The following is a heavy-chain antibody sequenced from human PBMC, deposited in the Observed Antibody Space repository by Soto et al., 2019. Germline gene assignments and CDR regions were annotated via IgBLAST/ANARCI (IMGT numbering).Heavy chain of an antibody. J-gene: IGHJ4*02. CDR3: ARIRGWGWLGPNDY. Sequence: QVTLKESGPVLVNPTETLTLTCTVPGFSLSNARMSVSWIRQPPGKALEWLAHIFSNDAKSYSASLKSRLTISKDTSKSQVVLTMTNMDPVDTATYYCARIRGWGWLGPNDYWGQGTLVTVPS. V-gene: IGHV2-26*01. CDR1: GFSLSNARMS. D-gene: IGHD3-10*01. CDR2: IFSNDAK.